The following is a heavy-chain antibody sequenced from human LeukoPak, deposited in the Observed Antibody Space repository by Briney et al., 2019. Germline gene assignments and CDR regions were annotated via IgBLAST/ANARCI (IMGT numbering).Heavy chain of an antibody. CDR3: ANLYGSGSHAVDY. D-gene: IGHD3-10*01. CDR2: ISESGNT. Sequence: PSETLSLTCTVSGGSISSSSYYWGWIRQPPGKGLEWIGTISESGNTFYNPSLKSRVTVSMDTSKNQFSLKLNSATAADTAVYYCANLYGSGSHAVDYWGQGTLVTVSS. CDR1: GGSISSSSYY. J-gene: IGHJ4*02. V-gene: IGHV4-39*07.